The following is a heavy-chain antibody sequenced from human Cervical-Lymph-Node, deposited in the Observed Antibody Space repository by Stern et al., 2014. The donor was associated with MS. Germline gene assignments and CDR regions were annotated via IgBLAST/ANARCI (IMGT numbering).Heavy chain of an antibody. CDR1: GFTFSNSW. D-gene: IGHD3-10*01. CDR2: INRAVCAT. V-gene: IGHV3-74*01. Sequence: EVQLVESGGGLVQPGGSLRVSCAASGFTFSNSWMHWVRQAPGKGLVWVSRINRAVCATTYAVSVKGLFTISRDNAKNALYLQMSSLRAEYTAVYYFTILSGPFDHWGQGTLVTVSS. J-gene: IGHJ4*02. CDR3: TILSGPFDH.